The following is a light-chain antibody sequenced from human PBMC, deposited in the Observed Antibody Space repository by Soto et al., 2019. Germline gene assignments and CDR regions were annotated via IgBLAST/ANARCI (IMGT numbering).Light chain of an antibody. Sequence: VLTQSPCTLSLSQGERATLSCRASQSVSNNYLAWYQQKPGQAPRLLIYGASNRATGIPDRFSGSGSGTDFTLTISRLEPEDFAVYYCQPYGSSGTFGQGTRVEIK. CDR2: GAS. CDR1: QSVSNNY. CDR3: QPYGSSGT. V-gene: IGKV3-20*01. J-gene: IGKJ1*01.